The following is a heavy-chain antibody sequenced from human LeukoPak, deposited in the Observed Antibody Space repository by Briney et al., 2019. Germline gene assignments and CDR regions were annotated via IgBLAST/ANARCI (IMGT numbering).Heavy chain of an antibody. CDR3: ARGRVGATTGFDY. Sequence: GGSLRLSCAASGFTFSSYSMNWVRQAPGKGLEWVSSISSSSSYIYYADSVKGRFTISRDNAKNSLYLQMNSLRAEDTAVYYCARGRVGATTGFDYWGLGTLVTVSS. CDR1: GFTFSSYS. CDR2: ISSSSSYI. V-gene: IGHV3-21*01. D-gene: IGHD1-26*01. J-gene: IGHJ4*02.